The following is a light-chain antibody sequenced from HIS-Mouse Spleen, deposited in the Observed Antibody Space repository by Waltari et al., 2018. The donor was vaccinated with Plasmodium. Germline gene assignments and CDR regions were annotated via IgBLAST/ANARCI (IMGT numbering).Light chain of an antibody. CDR3: YSTDSSGNHRV. CDR2: EDS. Sequence: SYELTQPPSVSVSPGQTARITCSGDALPKKYAYWYQHKSGQAPVLVIYEDSKQPSGIPERFSGSSSGTMATLTISGAQVEDEADYYCYSTDSSGNHRVFGGGTKLTVL. V-gene: IGLV3-10*01. J-gene: IGLJ3*02. CDR1: ALPKKY.